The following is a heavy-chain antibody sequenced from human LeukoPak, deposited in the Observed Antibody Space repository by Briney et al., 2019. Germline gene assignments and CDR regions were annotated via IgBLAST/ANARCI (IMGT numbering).Heavy chain of an antibody. CDR1: GGSISSSSYY. Sequence: SETLSLTCTVSGGSISSSSYYWGWIRQPPGKGLEWIGSIYYSGSTYYNPSLKSRVTISVDTSKNQFSLKLSSVTAADTAVYYCAGGHGGNSFYFDYWGQGTLVTVSS. J-gene: IGHJ4*02. V-gene: IGHV4-39*01. CDR2: IYYSGST. D-gene: IGHD4-23*01. CDR3: AGGHGGNSFYFDY.